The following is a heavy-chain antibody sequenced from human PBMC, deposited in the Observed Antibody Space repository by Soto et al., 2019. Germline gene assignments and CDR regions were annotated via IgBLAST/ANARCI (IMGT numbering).Heavy chain of an antibody. Sequence: QVQLVQSGAEVKKPGSSVKVSCKASGGTFSSYTISWVRQAPGQGLAWMGRIIPILGIANYAQKFQGRVTITADKSTSTAYMELSSLRSEDTAVYYCARDGGSSRSTYYYYYMDVWGKGTTVTVSS. D-gene: IGHD6-6*01. J-gene: IGHJ6*03. CDR2: IIPILGIA. V-gene: IGHV1-69*08. CDR3: ARDGGSSRSTYYYYYMDV. CDR1: GGTFSSYT.